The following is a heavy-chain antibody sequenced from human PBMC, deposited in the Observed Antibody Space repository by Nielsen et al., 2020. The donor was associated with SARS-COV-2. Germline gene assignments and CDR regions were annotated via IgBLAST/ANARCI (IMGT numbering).Heavy chain of an antibody. CDR1: GFTFSSYG. Sequence: GESLKISCAASGFTFSSYGMHWVRQAPGKGLEWVAVISYDGSNKYYADSVKGRFTISRDNSKNTLYLQMNSLRAEDTAVYYCAKVIYYGSGSYWYGMDVWGQGTTVTVSS. D-gene: IGHD3-10*01. J-gene: IGHJ6*02. CDR2: ISYDGSNK. V-gene: IGHV3-30*18. CDR3: AKVIYYGSGSYWYGMDV.